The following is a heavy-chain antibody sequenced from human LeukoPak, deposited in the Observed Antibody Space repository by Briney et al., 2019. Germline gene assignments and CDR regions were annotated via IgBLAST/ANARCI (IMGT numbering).Heavy chain of an antibody. D-gene: IGHD3-3*01. Sequence: SVKVSCKASGGTFSSYTISWVRQAPGQGLEWMGRIIPILGIANYAQKFQGRVTITADKSTSTAYMELSSRRSGDRAVYYWARFGVGDAFDIWGQGKMVTVSS. CDR1: GGTFSSYT. J-gene: IGHJ3*02. V-gene: IGHV1-69*02. CDR2: IIPILGIA. CDR3: ARFGVGDAFDI.